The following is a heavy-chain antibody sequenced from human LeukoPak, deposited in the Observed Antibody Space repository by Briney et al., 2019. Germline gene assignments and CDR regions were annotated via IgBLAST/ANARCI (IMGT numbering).Heavy chain of an antibody. Sequence: SETLSLTCTLSGGSISSYYWSWIRQPPGKGLEWIGYIYYSGSTNYNPSLKSRVTISVDTSKNQFSLKLSSVTAADPAVYYCARDGPGGGGLDYWGQGTLVTVSS. CDR3: ARDGPGGGGLDY. CDR2: IYYSGST. D-gene: IGHD3-10*01. CDR1: GGSISSYY. J-gene: IGHJ4*02. V-gene: IGHV4-59*01.